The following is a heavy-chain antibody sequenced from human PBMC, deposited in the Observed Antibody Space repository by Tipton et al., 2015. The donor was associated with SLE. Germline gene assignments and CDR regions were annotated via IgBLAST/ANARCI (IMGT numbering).Heavy chain of an antibody. V-gene: IGHV4-59*11. CDR1: GGSISSHY. CDR2: IYYSGST. Sequence: TLSLTCTVSGGSISSHYWSWIRQPPGKGLEWIGYIYYSGSTYYNPSLKSRVTISVDTSKNQFSLKLSSVTAADTAVYYCAREIGYGNDYWGQGTLVTVSS. CDR3: AREIGYGNDY. J-gene: IGHJ4*02. D-gene: IGHD5-18*01.